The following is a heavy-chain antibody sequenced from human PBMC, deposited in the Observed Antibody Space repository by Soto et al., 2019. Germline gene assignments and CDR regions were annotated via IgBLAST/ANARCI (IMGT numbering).Heavy chain of an antibody. V-gene: IGHV1-69*13. J-gene: IGHJ6*02. CDR3: ARGANHYDILIGYFQDYYHYGMDV. Sequence: GASVKVSCKASGGTFSSYAISWVRQAPGQGLEWMGGIIPIFGTANYAQKFQGRVTITADESTSTAYMELSSLRSEDTAVYYCARGANHYDILIGYFQDYYHYGMDVWGQGTTVTVSS. CDR1: GGTFSSYA. D-gene: IGHD3-9*01. CDR2: IIPIFGTA.